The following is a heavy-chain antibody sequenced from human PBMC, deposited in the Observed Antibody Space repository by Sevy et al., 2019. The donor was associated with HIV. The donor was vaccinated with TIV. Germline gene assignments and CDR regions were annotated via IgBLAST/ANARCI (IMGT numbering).Heavy chain of an antibody. CDR3: ARVRVAAADYYFDY. CDR2: ISSGGRTI. Sequence: GGSLRLSCAASGFTFSDYYMSWIRQAPGKGLEWVSYISSGGRTIYYADSLKGRFTIPRDNAKNSLYLQMNSLRAEDTAVYYCARVRVAAADYYFDYWGQGTLVTVSS. J-gene: IGHJ4*02. V-gene: IGHV3-11*01. D-gene: IGHD6-25*01. CDR1: GFTFSDYY.